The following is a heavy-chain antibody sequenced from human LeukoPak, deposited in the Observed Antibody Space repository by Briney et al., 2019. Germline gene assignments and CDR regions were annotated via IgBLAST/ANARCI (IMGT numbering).Heavy chain of an antibody. J-gene: IGHJ4*02. CDR2: ISYDGTDK. D-gene: IGHD2-2*01. V-gene: IGHV3-30*01. CDR3: ARLSPDSYCSSTSCSAPGYFDY. Sequence: GGSLRLSCAASGFTFSTYTMHWVRQAPGKGLEWVAFISYDGTDKYYADSVKGRFTISRDNSKNTLSLRMNSLRAEDTAVYYCARLSPDSYCSSTSCSAPGYFDYWGQGTLVTVSS. CDR1: GFTFSTYT.